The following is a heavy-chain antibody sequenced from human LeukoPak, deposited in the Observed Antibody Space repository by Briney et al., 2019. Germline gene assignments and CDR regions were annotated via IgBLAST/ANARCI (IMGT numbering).Heavy chain of an antibody. CDR2: ISGSGGST. J-gene: IGHJ6*03. CDR1: GFTFSSYA. V-gene: IGHV3-23*01. Sequence: GGSLRLSCAASGFTFSSYAMSWVRQAPGKGLEWASAISGSGGSTYYADSVKGRFTISRDNSKNTLYLQMNSLRAEDTAVYYCAKIVVVPAAIGENYYYMDVWGKGTTVTVSS. D-gene: IGHD2-2*02. CDR3: AKIVVVPAAIGENYYYMDV.